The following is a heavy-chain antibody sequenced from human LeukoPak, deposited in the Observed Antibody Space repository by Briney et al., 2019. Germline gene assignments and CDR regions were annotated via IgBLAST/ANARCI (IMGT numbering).Heavy chain of an antibody. CDR1: GGSFSGYY. CDR3: ASKFSSSGKLDY. CDR2: INHSGST. D-gene: IGHD3-22*01. V-gene: IGHV4-34*01. Sequence: SETLSLTCAVYGGSFSGYYWSWIRQPPGKGLEWIGEINHSGSTNYNPSLKSRVTISVDTSKNQFSLKLSSVTAADTAVYHCASKFSSSGKLDYWGQGTLVTVSS. J-gene: IGHJ4*02.